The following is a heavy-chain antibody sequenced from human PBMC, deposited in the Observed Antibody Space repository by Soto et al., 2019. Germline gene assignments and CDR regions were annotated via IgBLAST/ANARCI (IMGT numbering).Heavy chain of an antibody. D-gene: IGHD3-10*01. J-gene: IGHJ4*02. Sequence: EVQLLESGGGLVQPGGSLRLSCAGSGFSFSSHAVSWVRQAPGKGLECVSSITNTGGSTYYADSVKGRFTISRDNPKNAVYLHMNSLRAEDTAVYYCAKAGYGSGSCYTLGFDYWGRGSLVTVSS. CDR2: ITNTGGST. CDR1: GFSFSSHA. CDR3: AKAGYGSGSCYTLGFDY. V-gene: IGHV3-23*01.